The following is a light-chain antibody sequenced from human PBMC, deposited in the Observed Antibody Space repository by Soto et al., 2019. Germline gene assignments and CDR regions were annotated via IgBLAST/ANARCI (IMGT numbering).Light chain of an antibody. CDR2: SAA. V-gene: IGKV1-9*01. Sequence: DIQLTQSPSVLSASVGDTVTITCRASQALSNYLAWYQRKPGKAPDLLIYSAATLQSGVPSRFSGSGSETEFSLTIRALQPEDFDTYYRQQLSRYPLTFGGGTKVDIK. J-gene: IGKJ4*01. CDR3: QQLSRYPLT. CDR1: QALSNY.